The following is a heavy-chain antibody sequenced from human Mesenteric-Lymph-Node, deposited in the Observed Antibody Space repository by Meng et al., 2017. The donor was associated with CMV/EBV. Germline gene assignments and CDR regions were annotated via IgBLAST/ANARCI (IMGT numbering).Heavy chain of an antibody. CDR3: ARKSGGGGWYCCFDA. CDR2: FNPNGGSA. D-gene: IGHD6-19*01. Sequence: SGSTFSTYYLHWGRQAPGQGLEWMGIFNPNGGSATFAQKFQGRVTMTRDTSTSTVFMELSSLGSEDTALYYCARKSGGGGWYCCFDAWGQGTLVTVSS. CDR1: GSTFSTYY. V-gene: IGHV1-46*01. J-gene: IGHJ5*02.